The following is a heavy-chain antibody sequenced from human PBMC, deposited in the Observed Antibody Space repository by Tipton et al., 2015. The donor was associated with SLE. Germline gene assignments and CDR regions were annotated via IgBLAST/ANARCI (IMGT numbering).Heavy chain of an antibody. J-gene: IGHJ4*02. Sequence: GLVKPSETLSLTCTVSGGSISSYYWSWIRQPAGKGLEWIGRIYTSGSTNYNPSLKSRVTISVDTSKNQFSLKLSSVTAADTAVYYCARLGVIARGEWTIDYWGQGTLVTVSS. D-gene: IGHD3-10*01. CDR2: IYTSGST. CDR1: GGSISSYY. CDR3: ARLGVIARGEWTIDY. V-gene: IGHV4-4*07.